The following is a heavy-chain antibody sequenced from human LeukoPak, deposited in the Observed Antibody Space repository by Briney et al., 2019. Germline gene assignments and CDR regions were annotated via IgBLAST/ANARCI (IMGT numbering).Heavy chain of an antibody. D-gene: IGHD6-13*01. Sequence: GESLKISCNGSGYSFTDYWIGWVRQMPGKGLEWMGIIYPGDSDIRYSLSFQGQVTISADKSISTAYLQWSSLKASDTAIYYCARRGYSGIAAAGNYYYMDVWGKGTTVTVSS. V-gene: IGHV5-51*01. CDR3: ARRGYSGIAAAGNYYYMDV. J-gene: IGHJ6*03. CDR1: GYSFTDYW. CDR2: IYPGDSDI.